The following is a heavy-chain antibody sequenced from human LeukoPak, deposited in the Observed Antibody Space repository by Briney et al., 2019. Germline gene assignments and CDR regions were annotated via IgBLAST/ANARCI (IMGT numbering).Heavy chain of an antibody. Sequence: ASVKVSCKASGYTFTGYYMHWVRQAPGQGLEWMGWINPNSSGTNYAQKFQGRVTMTRDTSISTAYMELSRLRSDDTAVYYCATCSSTSCAALYFDYLGQGTLVTVSS. CDR3: ATCSSTSCAALYFDY. CDR1: GYTFTGYY. V-gene: IGHV1-2*02. CDR2: INPNSSGT. D-gene: IGHD2-2*01. J-gene: IGHJ4*02.